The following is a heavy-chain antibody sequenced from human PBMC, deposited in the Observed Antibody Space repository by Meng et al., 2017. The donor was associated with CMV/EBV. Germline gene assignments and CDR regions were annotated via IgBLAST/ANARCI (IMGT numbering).Heavy chain of an antibody. CDR3: ARDLRVVLGQYNWFDP. J-gene: IGHJ5*02. V-gene: IGHV3-21*01. D-gene: IGHD3-16*01. CDR2: ISSSSSYI. CDR1: GFTFSSYS. Sequence: GESLKISCAASGFTFSSYSMNRVRQAPGKGLEWVSSISSSSSYIYYADSVKGRFTISRDNAKNSLYLQMNSLRAEDTAVYYCARDLRVVLGQYNWFDPWGQGTLVTVSS.